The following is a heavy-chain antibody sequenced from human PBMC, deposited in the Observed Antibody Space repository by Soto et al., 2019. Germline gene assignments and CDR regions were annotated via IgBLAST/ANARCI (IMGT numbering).Heavy chain of an antibody. J-gene: IGHJ4*02. CDR3: AKDSYSGYDSKYDS. CDR2: ISGSGGST. Sequence: EVQLLESGGGLVQPGGSLRLSCVASGFAFSNYDMSWVRQAPGKGLEWVSGISGSGGSTEYADSVKGRFTISRDNSKNTLYLQMNSLSAEDTAGYYCAKDSYSGYDSKYDSWGQGTQVTVSS. CDR1: GFAFSNYD. D-gene: IGHD5-12*01. V-gene: IGHV3-23*01.